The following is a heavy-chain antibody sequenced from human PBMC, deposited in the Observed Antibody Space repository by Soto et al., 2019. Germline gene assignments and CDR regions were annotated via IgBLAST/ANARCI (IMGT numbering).Heavy chain of an antibody. J-gene: IGHJ4*02. CDR2: INARNGNT. Sequence: AVKVSCKAFGYTFTSYSIHCGRQAPGQRLQWMGWINARNGNTKYSQKFQGRVTITVDTSANTAYMELSSLRSEDTVVYSCGSSLTVPAAIAYWGQGTLVTVSS. D-gene: IGHD2-2*02. CDR3: GSSLTVPAAIAY. V-gene: IGHV1-3*01. CDR1: GYTFTSYS.